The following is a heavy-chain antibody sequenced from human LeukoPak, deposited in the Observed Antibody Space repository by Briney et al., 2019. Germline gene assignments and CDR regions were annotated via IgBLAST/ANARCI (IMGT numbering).Heavy chain of an antibody. J-gene: IGHJ4*02. CDR3: ARDSMAFL. Sequence: SETLSLTCTVSGGSISSYHWSWIRQPPGKGLEWIGYIYYSGSTSYNPSLKSRVTISVDTSKNQFSLKLSSVTAADTAVYYCARDSMAFLWGQGTLVTVSS. CDR2: IYYSGST. CDR1: GGSISSYH. V-gene: IGHV4-59*01. D-gene: IGHD3-3*02.